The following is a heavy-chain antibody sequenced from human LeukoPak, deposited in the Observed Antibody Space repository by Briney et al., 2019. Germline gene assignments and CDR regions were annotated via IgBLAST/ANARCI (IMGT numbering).Heavy chain of an antibody. CDR1: GFTFSIYS. CDR2: IGRTMDT. V-gene: IGHV3-48*04. CDR3: TTRADDSSGYYRYYYYYMDV. D-gene: IGHD3-22*01. Sequence: GGSLRLSCAASGFTFSIYSMNWVRQAPGKALEWVSHIGRTMDTRYADSVKGRFTISRDNAKNSVYLQMSGLRAEDTAVYYCTTRADDSSGYYRYYYYYMDVWGKGTTVTVSS. J-gene: IGHJ6*03.